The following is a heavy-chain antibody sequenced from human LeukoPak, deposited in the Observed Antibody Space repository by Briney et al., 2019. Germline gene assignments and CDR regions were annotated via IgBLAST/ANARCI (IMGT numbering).Heavy chain of an antibody. CDR3: ATYLPPMVRGVIYKSNWFDP. CDR2: ISAYNGNT. CDR1: GYTFTSYG. D-gene: IGHD3-10*01. Sequence: PEASVKVSCKASGYTFTSYGISWVRQAPGQGLEWMGWISAYNGNTNYAQKLQGRVTMTEDTSTDTAYMELSSLRSEDTAVYYCATYLPPMVRGVIYKSNWFDPWGQGTLVTVSS. V-gene: IGHV1-18*01. J-gene: IGHJ5*02.